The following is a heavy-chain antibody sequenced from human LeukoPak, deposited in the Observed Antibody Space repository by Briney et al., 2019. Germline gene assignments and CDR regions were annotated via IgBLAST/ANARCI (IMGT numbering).Heavy chain of an antibody. CDR1: GGSFSGYY. D-gene: IGHD3-22*01. J-gene: IGHJ4*02. V-gene: IGHV4-34*01. CDR3: ARGSRIVVARY. Sequence: SETLSLTCAVYGGSFSGYYWSWVRQPPGKGLEWIGEINHSGSTNYNPSLKSRVTISVDTSKNQFSLKLSSVTAADTAVYYCARGSRIVVARYWGQGTLVTVSS. CDR2: INHSGST.